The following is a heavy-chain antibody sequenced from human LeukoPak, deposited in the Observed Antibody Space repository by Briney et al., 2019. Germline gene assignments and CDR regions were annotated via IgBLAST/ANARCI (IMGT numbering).Heavy chain of an antibody. CDR1: GYTFTGYY. CDR2: INPSGGST. V-gene: IGHV1-46*01. Sequence: ASVKVSCKASGYTFTGYYMHWVRQAPGQGLEWMGIINPSGGSTSYAQKFQGRVTMTRDMSTSTVYMELSSLRSEDTAVYYCAKEREARDGLHSFVDYWGQGTLVTVSS. CDR3: AKEREARDGLHSFVDY. D-gene: IGHD5-24*01. J-gene: IGHJ4*02.